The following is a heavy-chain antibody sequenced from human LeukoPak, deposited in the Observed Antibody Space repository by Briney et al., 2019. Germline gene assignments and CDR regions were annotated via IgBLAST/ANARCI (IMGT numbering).Heavy chain of an antibody. D-gene: IGHD4-11*01. CDR1: GFTFSNYA. J-gene: IGHJ4*02. V-gene: IGHV3-23*01. CDR3: ARGMTTPDS. Sequence: GGSLRLSCAASGFTFSNYAITWVRQAPGKGLEWVSSISDRGTGTYYADSVKGRFSISRDNSKNTVYLQMNSLRAEDTAVYYCARGMTTPDSWGQGTVLTVSS. CDR2: ISDRGTGT.